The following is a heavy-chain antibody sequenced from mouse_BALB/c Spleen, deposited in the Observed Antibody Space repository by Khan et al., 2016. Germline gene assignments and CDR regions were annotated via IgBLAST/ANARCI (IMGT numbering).Heavy chain of an antibody. CDR2: IYPVSGET. D-gene: IGHD1-1*01. J-gene: IGHJ2*01. CDR3: GRAPLYGGYFDY. Sequence: VQLQESGAELASPGASVTLSCKAPGYTFTDHIMNWVKQRPGQGLEWIGRIYPVSGETNYNQKFMGKATFSVDRYSSTVYMVLNSLTSEDPAAYYCGRAPLYGGYFDYWGQGTTLTVSS. V-gene: IGHV1-11*01. CDR1: GYTFTDHI.